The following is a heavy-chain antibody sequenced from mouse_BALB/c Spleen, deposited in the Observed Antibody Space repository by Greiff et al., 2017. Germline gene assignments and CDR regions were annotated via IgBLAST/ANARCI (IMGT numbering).Heavy chain of an antibody. CDR1: GFTFSDYY. CDR2: ISDGGSYT. Sequence: EVHLVESGGGLVKPGGSLKLSCAASGFTFSDYYMYWVRQTPEKRLEWVATISDGGSYTYYPDSVKGRFTISRDNAKNNLYLQMSSLKSEDTAMYYCARPYGNYGGYFDYWGQGTTLTVSS. V-gene: IGHV5-4*02. D-gene: IGHD2-10*02. J-gene: IGHJ2*01. CDR3: ARPYGNYGGYFDY.